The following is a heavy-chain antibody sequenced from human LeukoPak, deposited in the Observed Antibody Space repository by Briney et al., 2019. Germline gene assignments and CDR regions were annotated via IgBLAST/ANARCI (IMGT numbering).Heavy chain of an antibody. V-gene: IGHV4-34*01. CDR3: VRGDWAAARWVCWYFDL. D-gene: IGHD2-2*01. CDR2: INHSGST. J-gene: IGHJ2*01. Sequence: DPSEALSLTCAVYGGSFSGYYWSWIRQPPGKGLEWIGEINHSGSTNYNPSLKSRVTISVDTSKNQFSLKLSSVTAADTAVYYCVRGDWAAARWVCWYFDLWGRGTLVTVSS. CDR1: GGSFSGYY.